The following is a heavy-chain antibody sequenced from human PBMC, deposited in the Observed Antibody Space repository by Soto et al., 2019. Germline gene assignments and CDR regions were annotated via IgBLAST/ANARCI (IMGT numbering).Heavy chain of an antibody. Sequence: LSLTCTVSGDSISSADYYWSWIRQTPGKGLEWIGHIFYSGTTYYNPSPKSRLTISVDTSKNHFSLRLTSVTAADTAVYYCARDLWVEPELYYYGMDVWGQGTTVTVSS. CDR2: IFYSGTT. D-gene: IGHD1-1*01. J-gene: IGHJ6*02. CDR1: GDSISSADYY. V-gene: IGHV4-30-4*01. CDR3: ARDLWVEPELYYYGMDV.